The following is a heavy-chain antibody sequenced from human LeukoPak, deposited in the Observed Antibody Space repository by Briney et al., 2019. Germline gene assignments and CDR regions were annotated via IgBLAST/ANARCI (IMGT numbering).Heavy chain of an antibody. CDR3: ANGAVYCTSPKYPTGSAPSCFAH. CDR1: GFTFNTYG. D-gene: IGHD2-2*01. J-gene: IGHJ4*02. Sequence: GGSLRLSCEASGFTFNTYGMHWVRQAPGKGLEWLAVISYDERNKYYADSVKGRFTISRDNSKNALYLQMSSLRPEDTAVYYCANGAVYCTSPKYPTGSAPSCFAHWGQGTLVTVSS. CDR2: ISYDERNK. V-gene: IGHV3-30*18.